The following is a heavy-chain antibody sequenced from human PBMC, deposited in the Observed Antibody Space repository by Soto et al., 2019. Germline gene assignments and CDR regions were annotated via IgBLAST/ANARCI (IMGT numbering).Heavy chain of an antibody. J-gene: IGHJ6*02. CDR1: GYPFTGYY. CDR2: INPNSGGT. V-gene: IGHV1-2*04. D-gene: IGHD6-13*01. CDR3: ARGIAAAAARGMDV. Sequence: GASVKVSCKASGYPFTGYYMHWVRQAPGQGLEWMGWINPNSGGTNYAQKFQGWVTMTRDTSISTAYMELSRLRSDDTAVYYCARGIAAAAARGMDVWGQGTTVTVSS.